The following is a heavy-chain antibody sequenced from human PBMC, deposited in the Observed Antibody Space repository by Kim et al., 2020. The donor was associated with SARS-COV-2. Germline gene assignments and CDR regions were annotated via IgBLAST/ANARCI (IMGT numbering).Heavy chain of an antibody. Sequence: SETLSLTCTVSGGSISSGDYYWSWIRQPPGKGLEWIGYIYYSGSTYYNPSLKSRVTISVDTSKNQFSLKLSSVTAADTAVYYCARDTLGGDYGDYYYYGMDGWGQGTTVTVSS. J-gene: IGHJ6*02. D-gene: IGHD4-17*01. CDR1: GGSISSGDYY. CDR3: ARDTLGGDYGDYYYYGMDG. V-gene: IGHV4-30-4*01. CDR2: IYYSGST.